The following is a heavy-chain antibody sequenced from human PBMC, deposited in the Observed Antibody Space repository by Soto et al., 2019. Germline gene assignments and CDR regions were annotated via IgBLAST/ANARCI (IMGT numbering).Heavy chain of an antibody. CDR2: FFSSGRT. D-gene: IGHD2-15*01. CDR1: GGSISSSSYY. V-gene: IGHV4-39*02. CDR3: ARDEGGPKVATLGPIDY. Sequence: LLTQSQTLSLTCTVSGGSISSSSYYWGWIRQPPGKGLEWIGSFFSSGRTYYNPSLKSRVTISVDPSKNQFSLKLSSVTAADTAVYYWARDEGGPKVATLGPIDYWGQGTLVTVSS. J-gene: IGHJ4*02.